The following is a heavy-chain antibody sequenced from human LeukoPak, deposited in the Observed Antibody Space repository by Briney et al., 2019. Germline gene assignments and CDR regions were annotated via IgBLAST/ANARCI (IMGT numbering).Heavy chain of an antibody. Sequence: GRSLRLSCAASGFTFSSYAMHWVRQAPGKGLEWVAVISYDGSYKYYADSVKGRFTISRDNSKNTLYLQMNSLRAEDTAVYYCASSGVFPHNPLDYWGQGTLVTVSS. CDR2: ISYDGSYK. CDR3: ASSGVFPHNPLDY. D-gene: IGHD6-19*01. V-gene: IGHV3-30-3*01. CDR1: GFTFSSYA. J-gene: IGHJ4*02.